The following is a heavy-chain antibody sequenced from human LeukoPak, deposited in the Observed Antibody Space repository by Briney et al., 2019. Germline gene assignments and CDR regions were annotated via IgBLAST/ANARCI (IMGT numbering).Heavy chain of an antibody. D-gene: IGHD5-24*01. Sequence: GGSLRLSCAASGFTFSSYSMNWVRQAPGKGLEWVSSISSSSSYIYYADSVKGRFTISRDNAKNSLYLQMNSLRAEDTAVYYCASGELEMATTDYWGQGTLVTVSS. J-gene: IGHJ4*02. CDR2: ISSSSSYI. CDR1: GFTFSSYS. CDR3: ASGELEMATTDY. V-gene: IGHV3-21*01.